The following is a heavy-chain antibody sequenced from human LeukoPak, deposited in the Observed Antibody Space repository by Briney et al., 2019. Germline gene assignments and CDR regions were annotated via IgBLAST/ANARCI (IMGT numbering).Heavy chain of an antibody. J-gene: IGHJ4*02. V-gene: IGHV3-48*02. D-gene: IGHD1-26*01. CDR1: GFTFSSYS. CDR3: ARLPGGSYDDSGPLRLHY. CDR2: ISSSSSAI. Sequence: GGALRLSCAASGFTFSSYSMNWVRQAPGKGLEWVSYISSSSSAIYYADSVKGRFTISRDNAKNSLYLQMNSLRDEDTDVYYCARLPGGSYDDSGPLRLHYGGQGTLVTVSS.